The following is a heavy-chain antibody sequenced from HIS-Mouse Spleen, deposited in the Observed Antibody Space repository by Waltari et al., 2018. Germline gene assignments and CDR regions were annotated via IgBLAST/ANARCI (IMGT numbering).Heavy chain of an antibody. D-gene: IGHD6-13*01. CDR1: GGSISSSSYY. CDR2: IYYRGCT. J-gene: IGHJ2*01. CDR3: AREIPYSSSWYDWYFDL. V-gene: IGHV4-39*07. Sequence: QLQLQESGPGLVKPSETLSLTCTVSGGSISSSSYYWGWIRQPPGKGLGGIGRIYYRGCTYYNPPLKSRGTISVDTSKNQFSLKLRSVTAADTAVYYCAREIPYSSSWYDWYFDLWGRGTLVTVSS.